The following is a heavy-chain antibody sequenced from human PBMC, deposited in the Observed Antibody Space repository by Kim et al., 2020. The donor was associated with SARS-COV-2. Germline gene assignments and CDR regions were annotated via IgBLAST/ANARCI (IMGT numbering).Heavy chain of an antibody. CDR1: GFTFSSYS. V-gene: IGHV3-21*01. Sequence: GGSLRLSCAASGFTFSSYSMNWVHQAPGKGLEWVSSISSSSSYIYYADSVKGRFTISRDNAKNSLYLQMNSLRAEDTAVYYCARKYSGYEKWEKGFDPWGQGTLVTVSS. J-gene: IGHJ5*02. CDR2: ISSSSSYI. CDR3: ARKYSGYEKWEKGFDP. D-gene: IGHD5-12*01.